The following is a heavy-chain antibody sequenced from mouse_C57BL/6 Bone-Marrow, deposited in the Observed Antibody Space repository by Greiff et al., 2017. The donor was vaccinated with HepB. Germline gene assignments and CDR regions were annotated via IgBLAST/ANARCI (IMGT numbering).Heavy chain of an antibody. J-gene: IGHJ4*01. CDR3: AREIYYGYGRAMDY. CDR2: INYDGSST. Sequence: DVQLVESEGGLVQPGSSMKLSCTASGFTFSDYYMAWVRQVPEKGLEWVANINYDGSSTYYLDSLKSRFIISRDNAKNILYLQMSSLKSEDTATYYCAREIYYGYGRAMDYWGQGTSVTVSS. CDR1: GFTFSDYY. D-gene: IGHD2-2*01. V-gene: IGHV5-16*01.